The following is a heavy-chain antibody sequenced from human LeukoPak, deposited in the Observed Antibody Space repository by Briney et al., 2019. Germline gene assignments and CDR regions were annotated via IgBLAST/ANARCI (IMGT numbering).Heavy chain of an antibody. J-gene: IGHJ5*02. V-gene: IGHV4-61*02. D-gene: IGHD3-10*01. CDR1: GGSISSGSYY. CDR3: ARGSYGSGSYEGNWFDP. CDR2: IHTSGST. Sequence: SQTLSLTCTVSGGSISSGSYYWSWIRQPAGKGLEWIGRIHTSGSTNYNPSLKSRVTISVDTSKNQFSLKLSSVTAADTAVYYCARGSYGSGSYEGNWFDPWGQGTLVTVSS.